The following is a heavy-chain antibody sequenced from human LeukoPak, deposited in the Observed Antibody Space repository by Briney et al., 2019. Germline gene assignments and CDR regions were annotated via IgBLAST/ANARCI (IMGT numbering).Heavy chain of an antibody. J-gene: IGHJ3*02. V-gene: IGHV3-9*01. CDR1: GFTFDDYA. CDR3: AKDGQWFGGYFDAFDI. D-gene: IGHD3-10*01. Sequence: GGSLRLSCAASGFTFDDYAMHWVRQAPGKGLEWVSGISWNSGSIGYADSVKGRFTISRDNAKNSLYLQMNSLRAEDTALYYCAKDGQWFGGYFDAFDIWGQGTMVTVSS. CDR2: ISWNSGSI.